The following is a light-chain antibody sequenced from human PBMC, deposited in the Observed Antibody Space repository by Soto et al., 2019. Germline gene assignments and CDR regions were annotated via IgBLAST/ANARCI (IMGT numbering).Light chain of an antibody. CDR3: QHYGRSAYT. J-gene: IGKJ2*01. CDR1: QSVSSNY. Sequence: EIVLTQSPGTLSLSPGERATLSCRASQSVSSNYLACYQQKPGQAPRLLLDGASSRATGIPDRFSGRWFGTDFTLTISRLEPEDFAVYYCQHYGRSAYTFGQGTTLEIK. V-gene: IGKV3-20*01. CDR2: GAS.